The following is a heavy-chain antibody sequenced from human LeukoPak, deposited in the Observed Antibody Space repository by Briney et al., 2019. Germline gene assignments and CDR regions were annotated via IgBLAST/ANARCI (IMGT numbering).Heavy chain of an antibody. CDR3: ARDRSGGWLLDY. CDR1: GFTFSDYE. D-gene: IGHD6-19*01. Sequence: GGSLRLSCAASGFTFSDYEMNWVRQAPGKGLEWVSYISSSGSTIYYADSVKGRFTISRDSAKNSLYLQMNSLRGEDTAVYYCARDRSGGWLLDYWGQGTLVTVSS. J-gene: IGHJ4*02. CDR2: ISSSGSTI. V-gene: IGHV3-48*03.